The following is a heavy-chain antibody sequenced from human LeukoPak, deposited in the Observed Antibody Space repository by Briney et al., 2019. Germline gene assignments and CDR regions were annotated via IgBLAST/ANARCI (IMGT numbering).Heavy chain of an antibody. Sequence: SETLSLTCTVSGGSISSYYWSWIRQPPGKGLEWIGYIYYSGSTNYNPSLKSRVTISVDTSKNQFSLKLSSVTAADTAVYYCARDSLAYDSSGFVFAFDIWGQGTMVTVSS. J-gene: IGHJ3*02. D-gene: IGHD3-22*01. V-gene: IGHV4-59*01. CDR1: GGSISSYY. CDR2: IYYSGST. CDR3: ARDSLAYDSSGFVFAFDI.